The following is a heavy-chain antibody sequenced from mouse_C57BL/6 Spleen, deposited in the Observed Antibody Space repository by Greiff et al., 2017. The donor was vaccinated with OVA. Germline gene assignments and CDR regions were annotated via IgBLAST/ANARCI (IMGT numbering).Heavy chain of an antibody. CDR1: GFTFSSYA. CDR3: TRYSNYGAYAMDY. J-gene: IGHJ4*01. CDR2: ISSGGDYI. D-gene: IGHD2-5*01. V-gene: IGHV5-9-1*02. Sequence: EVKLMESGEGLVKPGGSLKLSCAASGFTFSSYAMSWVRQTPEKRLEWVAYISSGGDYIYYADTVKGRFTISRDNARNTLYLQMSSLKSEDTAMYYCTRYSNYGAYAMDYWGQGTSVTVSS.